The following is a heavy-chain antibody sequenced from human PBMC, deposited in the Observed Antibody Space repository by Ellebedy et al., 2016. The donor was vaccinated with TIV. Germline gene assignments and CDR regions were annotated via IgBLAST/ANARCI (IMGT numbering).Heavy chain of an antibody. J-gene: IGHJ4*02. Sequence: SVKVSCXASGGTFSSYAISWVRQAPGQGLEWMGGIIPIFGTANYAQKFQGRVTITADESTSTAYMELSSLRSEDTAVYYCARAVGDYSPFDYWGQGTLVTVSS. D-gene: IGHD4-11*01. CDR1: GGTFSSYA. V-gene: IGHV1-69*13. CDR3: ARAVGDYSPFDY. CDR2: IIPIFGTA.